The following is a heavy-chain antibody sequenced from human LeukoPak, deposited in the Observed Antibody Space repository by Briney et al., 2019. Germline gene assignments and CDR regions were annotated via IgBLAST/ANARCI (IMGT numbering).Heavy chain of an antibody. J-gene: IGHJ5*02. Sequence: ASVTVSCKASGYTFTSYGISWVRQAPGQGLEWMGWISAYNGNTNYAQKLQGRVTMTTDTSTSTAYMERRSLRSDDTAVYYCASSRAPPSPFDPWGQGTLVAVSS. CDR1: GYTFTSYG. CDR2: ISAYNGNT. D-gene: IGHD6-6*01. V-gene: IGHV1-18*01. CDR3: ASSRAPPSPFDP.